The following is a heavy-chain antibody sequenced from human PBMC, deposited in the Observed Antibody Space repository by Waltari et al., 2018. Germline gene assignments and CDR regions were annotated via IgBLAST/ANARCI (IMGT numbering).Heavy chain of an antibody. CDR2: INPNSGGT. CDR3: ARDRSVTIFGVVIKGRNWFDP. CDR1: GYTFTGYY. J-gene: IGHJ5*02. V-gene: IGHV1-2*06. Sequence: QVQLVQSGAEVKKPGASVKVSCKASGYTFTGYYMHWVRQAPGQGLEWMGRINPNSGGTNYAQKFQGRVTMTGDTSISTAYMELSRLRSADTAVYYCARDRSVTIFGVVIKGRNWFDPWGQGTLVTVSS. D-gene: IGHD3-3*01.